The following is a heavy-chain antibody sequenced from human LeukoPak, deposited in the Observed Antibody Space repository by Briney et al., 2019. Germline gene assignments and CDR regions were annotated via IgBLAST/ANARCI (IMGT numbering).Heavy chain of an antibody. J-gene: IGHJ4*02. CDR3: ARGGYYYDSSGYYYSPDY. CDR2: ISSSSSYI. V-gene: IGHV3-21*01. Sequence: PGGSLRLSCAASGFTFSSYSMNWVRQAPGKGLEWGSSISSSSSYIYYADSVKGRFTISRDNAKNSLYLQMNSLRAEDTAVYYCARGGYYYDSSGYYYSPDYWGQGTLVTVSS. D-gene: IGHD3-22*01. CDR1: GFTFSSYS.